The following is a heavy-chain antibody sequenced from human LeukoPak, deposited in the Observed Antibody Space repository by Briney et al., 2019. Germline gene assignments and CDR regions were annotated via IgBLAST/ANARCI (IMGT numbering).Heavy chain of an antibody. V-gene: IGHV3-30*18. D-gene: IGHD6-13*01. CDR2: MSYDGTNK. CDR3: AKDMTPLRPSSWYYFDY. J-gene: IGHJ4*02. CDR1: GFTFRSYG. Sequence: GGSLRLSCAVSGFTFRSYGMHWVRQAPGKGLEWVAVMSYDGTNKYYADSVRGRFTISRDNSKDTLFLQMNSLRGEDTAEYYCAKDMTPLRPSSWYYFDYWGQGTLVTVSS.